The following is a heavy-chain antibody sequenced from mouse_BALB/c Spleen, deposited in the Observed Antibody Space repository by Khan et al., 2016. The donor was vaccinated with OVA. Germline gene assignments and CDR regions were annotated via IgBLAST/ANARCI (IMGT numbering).Heavy chain of an antibody. J-gene: IGHJ2*01. CDR2: ISYSGST. V-gene: IGHV3-2*02. CDR1: GYSITSDYA. D-gene: IGHD4-1*01. CDR3: AERGRGYFDY. Sequence: EVRLLESGPGLVKPSQSLSLTCTVTGYSITSDYAWNWIRQFPGNQLEWMGYISYSGSTTYNPSLKSRFSITRDTSKNQFFLQLNSVTTEDTATYYCAERGRGYFDYWGQGTTLTVSS.